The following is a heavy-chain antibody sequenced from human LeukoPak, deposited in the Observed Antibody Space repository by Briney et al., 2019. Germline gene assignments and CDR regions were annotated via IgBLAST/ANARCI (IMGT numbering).Heavy chain of an antibody. J-gene: IGHJ4*02. V-gene: IGHV4-31*03. Sequence: PSETLSLTCTVSGGSISSGGYYWSWIRQHPEKGLEWIGYIYYSGSTYYNPSLKSRVTISVDTSKNQFSLKLSSVTAADTAVYYCARGAEGSSWYYGRYFDYWGQGTLVTVSS. CDR1: GGSISSGGYY. CDR3: ARGAEGSSWYYGRYFDY. D-gene: IGHD6-13*01. CDR2: IYYSGST.